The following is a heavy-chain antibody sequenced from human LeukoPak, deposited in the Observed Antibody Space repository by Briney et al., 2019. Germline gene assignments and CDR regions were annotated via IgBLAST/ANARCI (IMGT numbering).Heavy chain of an antibody. J-gene: IGHJ4*02. Sequence: GGSLRLSCAASGLTFSSYAMSWVRQAPGKGLEWVANIKQDGSEKYYVDSVKGRFTISRDNAKNSLYLQMNSLRAEDTAVYYCARVSDGVIWHIEVVTAPTFDYWGQGTLVTVSS. CDR1: GLTFSSYA. D-gene: IGHD2-21*02. CDR2: IKQDGSEK. CDR3: ARVSDGVIWHIEVVTAPTFDY. V-gene: IGHV3-7*01.